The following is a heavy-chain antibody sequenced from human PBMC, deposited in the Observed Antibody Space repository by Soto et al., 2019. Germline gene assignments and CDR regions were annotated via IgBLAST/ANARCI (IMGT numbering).Heavy chain of an antibody. V-gene: IGHV1-2*02. CDR2: INPNSGGT. CDR3: ARGRQQLGLGKDNWFDP. J-gene: IGHJ5*02. Sequence: WASVKVSCKASGYTFTGYYMHWVRQAPGQGLEWMGWINPNSGGTNYAQKFQGRVTMTRDTSISTAYMELSRLRSDDTAVYYCARGRQQLGLGKDNWFDPWGQGTLVTVS. CDR1: GYTFTGYY. D-gene: IGHD6-6*01.